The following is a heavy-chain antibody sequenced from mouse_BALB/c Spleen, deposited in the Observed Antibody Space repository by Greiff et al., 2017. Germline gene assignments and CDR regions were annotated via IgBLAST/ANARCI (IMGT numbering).Heavy chain of an antibody. CDR2: INPSNGRT. CDR3: AREEYGNLRAFAY. CDR1: GYTFTSYW. D-gene: IGHD2-10*02. V-gene: IGHV1S81*02. J-gene: IGHJ3*01. Sequence: VQLQQSGAELVKPGASVKLSCKASGYTFTSYWMHWVKQRPGQGLEWIVEINPSNGRTNYNEKFKSKATLTVDKSSSTAYMQLSSLTSEDSAVYYCAREEYGNLRAFAYWGQGTLVTVSA.